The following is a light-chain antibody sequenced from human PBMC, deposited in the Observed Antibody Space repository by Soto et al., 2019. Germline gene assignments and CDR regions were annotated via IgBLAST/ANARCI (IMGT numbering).Light chain of an antibody. V-gene: IGLV2-23*01. J-gene: IGLJ2*01. CDR3: SSYAGSSTHVV. Sequence: QSVLTQPASVSGSPGQSITISCTGISSDVGSYNLVSWYQQHPGKAPKVMIYEGSKRPSGVSNRFSGSRPGNTASLTISGLQAEDEAHYYCSSYAGSSTHVVFGGGTQLPVL. CDR2: EGS. CDR1: SSDVGSYNL.